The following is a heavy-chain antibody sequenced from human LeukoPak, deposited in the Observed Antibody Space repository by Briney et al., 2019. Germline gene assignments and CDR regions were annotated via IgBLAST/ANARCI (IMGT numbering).Heavy chain of an antibody. Sequence: SETLSLTCTVSGGSISSSSYYWGWIRQPPGKGLEWIGSIYYSGSTYYNPSLKSRVTISVDTSKNQFSLKLSSVTAADTAVYYCARRGRYQLLSGWFGPWGQGTLVTVSS. CDR1: GGSISSSSYY. V-gene: IGHV4-39*01. D-gene: IGHD2-2*01. CDR3: ARRGRYQLLSGWFGP. CDR2: IYYSGST. J-gene: IGHJ5*02.